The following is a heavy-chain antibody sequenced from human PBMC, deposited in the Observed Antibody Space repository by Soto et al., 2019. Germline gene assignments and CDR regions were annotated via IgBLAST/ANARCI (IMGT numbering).Heavy chain of an antibody. V-gene: IGHV1-18*04. J-gene: IGHJ5*02. CDR1: GYTFTSYG. CDR3: ARDSRYYYDSSGYHYGFDP. CDR2: ISAYNGNT. D-gene: IGHD3-22*01. Sequence: RASVKVSCKASGYTFTSYGISWVRQAPGQGLEWMGWISAYNGNTNYAQKLQGRVTMTTDTSTSTAYMELRSLRSDDTAVYYCARDSRYYYDSSGYHYGFDPWGQGTLVTVSS.